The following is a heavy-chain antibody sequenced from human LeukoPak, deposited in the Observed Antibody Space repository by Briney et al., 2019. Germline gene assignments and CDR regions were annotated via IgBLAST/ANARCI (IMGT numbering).Heavy chain of an antibody. Sequence: PGGSLRLSCVASGLPIGDFAMHWVRQAPGQGLEWVSLISGDGVSTFFADSVKGRFSISRDNAKSSLYLQMNSLRAEDTAIYYCARVVSGSSGWAYWYFDLWGRGTLLTVSS. D-gene: IGHD6-19*01. V-gene: IGHV3-43*02. CDR2: ISGDGVST. CDR1: GLPIGDFA. J-gene: IGHJ2*01. CDR3: ARVVSGSSGWAYWYFDL.